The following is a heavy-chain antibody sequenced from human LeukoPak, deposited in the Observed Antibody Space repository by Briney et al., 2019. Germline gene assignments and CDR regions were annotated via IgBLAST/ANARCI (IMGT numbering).Heavy chain of an antibody. CDR2: IYYSGST. Sequence: SQTLSLTCTVSGGSISSGGYYWSWIRQHPGKGLEWIGYIYYSGSTYYNPSLKSRVTISVDTSKNQFSLKLSSVTAADTAVYYCARLYYDTYYYYGMDVWGQGTTVTVSS. V-gene: IGHV4-31*03. CDR3: ARLYYDTYYYYGMDV. CDR1: GGSISSGGYY. D-gene: IGHD3-22*01. J-gene: IGHJ6*02.